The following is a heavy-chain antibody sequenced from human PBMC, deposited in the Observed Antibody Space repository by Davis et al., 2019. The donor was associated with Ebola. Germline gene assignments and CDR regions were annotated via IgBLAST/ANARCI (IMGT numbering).Heavy chain of an antibody. J-gene: IGHJ3*02. Sequence: GESLKISCAASGFTVSSNYMSWVRQAPGKGLEWVSVIYSGGSTYYADSVKGRFTISRDNSKNTLYLQMNSLRAEDTAVYYCARDYIVATPTLAFDIWGQGTMVTVSS. CDR3: ARDYIVATPTLAFDI. V-gene: IGHV3-53*01. CDR1: GFTVSSNY. D-gene: IGHD5-12*01. CDR2: IYSGGST.